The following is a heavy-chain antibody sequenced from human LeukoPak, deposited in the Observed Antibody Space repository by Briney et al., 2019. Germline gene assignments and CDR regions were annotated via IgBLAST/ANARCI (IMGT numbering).Heavy chain of an antibody. V-gene: IGHV3-73*01. J-gene: IGHJ4*02. CDR2: IRSKANSYAT. CDR3: TKTLSSGWYLNYFDY. Sequence: GGSLRLSFAASGFTFSGSAMHWVRQASGKGLEWVGRIRSKANSYATAYAASVKGRFTISRDDSKNTAYLQMNSLKTEDTAVYYCTKTLSSGWYLNYFDYWGQGTLVTVSS. CDR1: GFTFSGSA. D-gene: IGHD6-19*01.